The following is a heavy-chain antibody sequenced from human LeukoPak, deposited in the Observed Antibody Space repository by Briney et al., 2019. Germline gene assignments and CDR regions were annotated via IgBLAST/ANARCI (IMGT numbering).Heavy chain of an antibody. V-gene: IGHV3-53*01. CDR2: IYSGGST. Sequence: GGSLRLSCAASGFTVSSNYMSWVRQAPGKGLEWVSVIYSGGSTYYADSVKGRFTISRDNSKNTLYLQMNSLRAEDTAVYYCAKYTRTRTYFDYWGQGTLVTVSS. CDR3: AKYTRTRTYFDY. J-gene: IGHJ4*02. D-gene: IGHD5-18*01. CDR1: GFTVSSNY.